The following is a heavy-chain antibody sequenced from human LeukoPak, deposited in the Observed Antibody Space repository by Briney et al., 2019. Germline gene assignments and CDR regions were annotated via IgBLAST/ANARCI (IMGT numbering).Heavy chain of an antibody. Sequence: GASVKVSCKASGGTFSSYAISWVRQAPGQGLEWMGGIIPIFGTANYAQKFQGRVTITADESTSTAYMELSSLRSEDTAVYYCARRISNPELYYYYYGMDVWGQGTTVTVSS. CDR2: IIPIFGTA. V-gene: IGHV1-69*01. J-gene: IGHJ6*02. CDR3: ARRISNPELYYYYYGMDV. CDR1: GGTFSSYA. D-gene: IGHD1-7*01.